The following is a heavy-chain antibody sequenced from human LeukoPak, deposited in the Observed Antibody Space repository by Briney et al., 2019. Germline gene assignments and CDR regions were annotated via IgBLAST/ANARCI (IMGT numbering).Heavy chain of an antibody. Sequence: GGSLRLSCAASGFTFSSYAMSWVRQAPGKGLEWVSAISGSGGSTYYADSVKGRFTISRDNSKNTLYLQMNSLRAEDTAVYYCAKDLYSSGWCGGGDFDYWGQGTLVTVSS. CDR2: ISGSGGST. D-gene: IGHD6-19*01. V-gene: IGHV3-23*01. CDR1: GFTFSSYA. CDR3: AKDLYSSGWCGGGDFDY. J-gene: IGHJ4*02.